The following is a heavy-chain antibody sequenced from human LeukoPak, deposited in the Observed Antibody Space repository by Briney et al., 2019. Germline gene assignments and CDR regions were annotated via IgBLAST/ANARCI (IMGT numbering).Heavy chain of an antibody. V-gene: IGHV3-33*01. CDR2: IWYDGSNK. Sequence: GRSLRLSCAASGFTFSSYGMHWVRQAPGKGLEWVAVIWYDGSNKYYADSVKGRFTISRDNSKNTLYLQMNSLRAEDTAVYYCARDGVRGRRIDYWGQGTLVTVSS. CDR3: ARDGVRGRRIDY. J-gene: IGHJ4*02. D-gene: IGHD3-10*01. CDR1: GFTFSSYG.